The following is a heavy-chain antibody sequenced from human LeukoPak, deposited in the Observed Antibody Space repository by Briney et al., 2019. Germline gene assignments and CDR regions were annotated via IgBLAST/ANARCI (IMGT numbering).Heavy chain of an antibody. J-gene: IGHJ4*02. V-gene: IGHV3-30-3*01. CDR2: ITYDGSSK. CDR3: ARDVHPASL. CDR1: GFTFSSNA. Sequence: GGSLRLSCAASGFTFSSNAMHWVRQAPGKGLEWVAVITYDGSSKYYADSVKGRFTISRDNAKNSLYLQMNSLRAEDTAVYYCARDVHPASLWGQGTLVTVSS.